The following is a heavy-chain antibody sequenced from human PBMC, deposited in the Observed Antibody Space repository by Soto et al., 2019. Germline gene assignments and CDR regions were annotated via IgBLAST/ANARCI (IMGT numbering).Heavy chain of an antibody. J-gene: IGHJ4*02. CDR2: ISYDGSNK. V-gene: IGHV3-30-3*01. CDR3: VKGAWLDY. CDR1: GFTYRSYA. Sequence: GGSLRLSCVASGFTYRSYAMHWVRQAPGKGLEWVAVISYDGSNKYQADSVKGRFTISKDTSNNVLYLQMNSLRADDTAVYFCVKGAWLDYWGQGNMVTVSS.